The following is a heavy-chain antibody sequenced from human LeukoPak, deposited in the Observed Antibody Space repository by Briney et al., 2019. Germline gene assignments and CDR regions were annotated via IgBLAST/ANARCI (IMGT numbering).Heavy chain of an antibody. CDR1: GGSISSGGYY. Sequence: SQTLSLTCTVSGGSISSGGYYWSWIRQHPGKGLEWIGYIYYSGSTYYNPSLKSRVTTSVDTSKNQFSLKLSSVTAADTAVYYCARDWRYCSGGSCYFYGMDVWGQGTTVTVSS. D-gene: IGHD2-15*01. CDR3: ARDWRYCSGGSCYFYGMDV. J-gene: IGHJ6*02. V-gene: IGHV4-31*03. CDR2: IYYSGST.